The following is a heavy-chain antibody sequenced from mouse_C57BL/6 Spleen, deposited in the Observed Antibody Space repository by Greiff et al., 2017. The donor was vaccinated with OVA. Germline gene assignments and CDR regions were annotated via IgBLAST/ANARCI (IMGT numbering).Heavy chain of an antibody. D-gene: IGHD1-1*02. J-gene: IGHJ3*01. Sequence: VQVVESGAELVRPGTSVKVSCKASGYAFTNYLIEWVKQRPGQGLEWIGVINPGSGGTNYNEKFKGKATLTADKSSSTAYMQLSSLTSEDSAVYFCARGGGMEFAYWGQGTLVTVSA. CDR2: INPGSGGT. CDR1: GYAFTNYL. CDR3: ARGGGMEFAY. V-gene: IGHV1-54*01.